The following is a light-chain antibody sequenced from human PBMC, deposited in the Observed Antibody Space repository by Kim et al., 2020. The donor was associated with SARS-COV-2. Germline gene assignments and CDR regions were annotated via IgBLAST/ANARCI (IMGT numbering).Light chain of an antibody. CDR1: QSVSSSY. V-gene: IGKV3-20*01. CDR3: QQYGTART. J-gene: IGKJ1*01. Sequence: SPGERATLSCRASQSVSSSYLDWYQQKPGQAPRLLIYGASSRATGIPDRFSGSGSGTDFTLTSSRQKAEDSAVYYCQQYGTARTFGQGTKGDIK. CDR2: GAS.